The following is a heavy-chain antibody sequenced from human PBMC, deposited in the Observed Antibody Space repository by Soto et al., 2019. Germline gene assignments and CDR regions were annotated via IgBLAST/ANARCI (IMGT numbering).Heavy chain of an antibody. V-gene: IGHV1-69*13. CDR1: GGSFISSA. J-gene: IGHJ4*02. D-gene: IGHD3-22*01. Sequence: VKVSFKASGGSFISSAIYWVRQAHGQGLEWMGGIIPIFGTANYAQKFQCRVTITADESTSTAYMELSRLRSEDTAGYYCACWAGNSYSSRGYLDYWGQGTLVTVSS. CDR2: IIPIFGTA. CDR3: ACWAGNSYSSRGYLDY.